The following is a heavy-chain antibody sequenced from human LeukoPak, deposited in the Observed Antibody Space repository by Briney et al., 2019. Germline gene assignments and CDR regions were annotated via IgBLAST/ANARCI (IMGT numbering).Heavy chain of an antibody. D-gene: IGHD6-6*01. CDR3: ARRSSSLSHYHYLYMDV. CDR1: GGSISSFY. Sequence: PSETLSLTCTVSGGSISSFYWTWIRQPPGKGLEWIGFIYTRGSTDYSPSLKSRVTISVDTSKNQFSLKLSSVTAADTAVYYCARRSSSLSHYHYLYMDVWGKGTTVTVSS. V-gene: IGHV4-4*09. CDR2: IYTRGST. J-gene: IGHJ6*03.